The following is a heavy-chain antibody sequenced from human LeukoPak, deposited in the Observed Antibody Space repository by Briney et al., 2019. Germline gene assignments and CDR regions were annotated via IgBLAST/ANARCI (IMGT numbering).Heavy chain of an antibody. J-gene: IGHJ5*02. Sequence: PSETLSLTCTVSGGSISSYYWSWIRQPPGKGLEWIGYIYYSGSTNYNPSLKSRVTISVDTSKNQFSLKLSSVTAADTAVYYCARAAAYKGGFDPWGQGTLVTVYS. CDR3: ARAAAYKGGFDP. D-gene: IGHD5-24*01. V-gene: IGHV4-59*01. CDR1: GGSISSYY. CDR2: IYYSGST.